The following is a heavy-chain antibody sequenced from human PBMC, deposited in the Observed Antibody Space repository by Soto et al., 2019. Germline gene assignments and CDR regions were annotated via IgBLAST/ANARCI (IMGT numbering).Heavy chain of an antibody. CDR1: GGSISSYY. D-gene: IGHD1-26*01. J-gene: IGHJ4*02. CDR3: ARQVFGGSYYYFDY. CDR2: IYYSGST. Sequence: SETLSLTCTVSGGSISSYYWSWIRQPPGKGLEWIGYIYYSGSTNYNPSLKSRVTISVDTSKNQFSLKLSSVTAADTAVYYCARQVFGGSYYYFDYCGQGTLGTVSS. V-gene: IGHV4-59*01.